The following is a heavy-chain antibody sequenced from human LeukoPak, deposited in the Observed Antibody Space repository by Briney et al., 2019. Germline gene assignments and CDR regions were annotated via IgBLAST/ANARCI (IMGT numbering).Heavy chain of an antibody. D-gene: IGHD3-10*01. J-gene: IGHJ5*02. CDR1: DYTLRISW. V-gene: IGHV3-15*01. CDR3: TAGHYGNL. CDR2: ITTEADGGKT. Sequence: GGSLRLSCAAFDYTLRISWMRWVRQAPGKGVEWVGRITTEADGGKTDYAAPVKGRFTISRDNSKNVMYLQMNNLRTEDTAVYYCTAGHYGNLWGQGTLVTVSS.